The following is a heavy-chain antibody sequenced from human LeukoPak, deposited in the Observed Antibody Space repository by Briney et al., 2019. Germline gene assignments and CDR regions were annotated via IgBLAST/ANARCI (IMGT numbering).Heavy chain of an antibody. D-gene: IGHD5-18*01. J-gene: IGHJ4*02. Sequence: PGGSLRLSCAASGFPFSNSEMNWVRQAPGKGLEWVSYISSSGSTIYYADSVKGRFTISRDNAKNSLYLQMNSLRAEDTAVYYCARPDTAMVRGYYFDYWGQGTLVTVSS. CDR1: GFPFSNSE. CDR3: ARPDTAMVRGYYFDY. V-gene: IGHV3-48*03. CDR2: ISSSGSTI.